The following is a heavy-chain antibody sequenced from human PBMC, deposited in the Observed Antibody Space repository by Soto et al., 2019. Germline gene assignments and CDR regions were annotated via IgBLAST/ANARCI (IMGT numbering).Heavy chain of an antibody. CDR2: ISGSGGST. J-gene: IGHJ1*01. CDR1: GFTFSIYA. CDR3: AKGTHYYDPRDFQH. V-gene: IGHV3-23*01. Sequence: HPGGSLRLSCAASGFTFSIYAMSWVRQAPGKGLEWVSAISGSGGSTYYADSVKGRFTISRDNSKNTLYLQMNSLRAEDTAVYYCAKGTHYYDPRDFQHWGQGTLVTVSS. D-gene: IGHD3-22*01.